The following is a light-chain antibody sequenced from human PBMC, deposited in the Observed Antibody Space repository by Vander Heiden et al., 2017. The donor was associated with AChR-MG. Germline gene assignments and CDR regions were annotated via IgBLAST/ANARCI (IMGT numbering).Light chain of an antibody. Sequence: QPALTQPAPVPGPPGQSLTISCTGTSSDVGAYNDVSWYQQHPGKAPKLMIYDVSHRPSGVFNRFSGSKSGNTASLTISGLQAEDEADYYCSSYTSTNTVVFGGGTKVTVL. CDR3: SSYTSTNTVV. CDR1: SSDVGAYND. J-gene: IGLJ2*01. CDR2: DVS. V-gene: IGLV2-14*01.